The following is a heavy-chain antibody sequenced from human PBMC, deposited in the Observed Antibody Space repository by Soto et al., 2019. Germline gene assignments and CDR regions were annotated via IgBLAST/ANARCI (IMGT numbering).Heavy chain of an antibody. CDR2: INHSGST. CDR1: GGSFSDYY. V-gene: IGHV4-34*01. D-gene: IGHD3-22*01. Sequence: PSETLSLTCAVYGGSFSDYYWSWIRQPPGKGLEWIGEINHSGSTNYNPSLKSRVTISVDTSKNQFSLKLSSVTAADTAVYYCARTPYDSSGYYFDYWGQGTLVTVSS. CDR3: ARTPYDSSGYYFDY. J-gene: IGHJ4*02.